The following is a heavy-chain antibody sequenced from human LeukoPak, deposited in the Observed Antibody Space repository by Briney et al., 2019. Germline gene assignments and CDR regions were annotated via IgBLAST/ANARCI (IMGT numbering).Heavy chain of an antibody. CDR1: GFTFSSYY. D-gene: IGHD1-26*01. CDR3: AKDRTVGASYWYFDL. J-gene: IGHJ2*01. CDR2: ISSSSGYI. V-gene: IGHV3-21*01. Sequence: GGSLRLSCAASGFTFSSYYMNWVRQAPGKGLEWVSSISSSSGYIYYADSVKGRFTVTRDNAKNSLYLQMNSLRAEDTAVYYCAKDRTVGASYWYFDLWGRGTLVTVSS.